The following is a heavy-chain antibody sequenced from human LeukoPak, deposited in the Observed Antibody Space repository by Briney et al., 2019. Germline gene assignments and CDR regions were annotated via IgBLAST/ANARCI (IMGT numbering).Heavy chain of an antibody. CDR2: IGPNSGGT. Sequence: GASVKVSCKASGYTFTGYYMHWVRQAPGQGLEWMGWIGPNSGGTNYAQNFQGRVTMTRDTSISTAYMEVSRLRSDHSALYYCAKLSTPNLYYFDYWGQGTLVTVSS. D-gene: IGHD3-16*02. CDR3: AKLSTPNLYYFDY. V-gene: IGHV1-2*02. J-gene: IGHJ4*02. CDR1: GYTFTGYY.